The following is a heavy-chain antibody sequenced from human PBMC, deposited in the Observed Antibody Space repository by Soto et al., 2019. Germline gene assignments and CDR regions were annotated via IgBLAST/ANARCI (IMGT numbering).Heavy chain of an antibody. CDR2: ISGSGGST. CDR1: GFTFSSYA. D-gene: IGHD2-15*01. V-gene: IGHV3-23*01. Sequence: GGSLRLSCAASGFTFSSYAMSWVRQAPGKGLEWVSAISGSGGSTYYADSVKGRFTISRDNSKNTLYLQMNSLRAEDTAVYYCAKNGGYTRYCSGGSCYSKFDYWGQGTLVTVSS. CDR3: AKNGGYTRYCSGGSCYSKFDY. J-gene: IGHJ4*02.